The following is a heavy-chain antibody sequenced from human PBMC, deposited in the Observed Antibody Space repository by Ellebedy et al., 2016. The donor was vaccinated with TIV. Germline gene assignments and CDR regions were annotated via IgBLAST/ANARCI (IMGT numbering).Heavy chain of an antibody. V-gene: IGHV3-33*01. J-gene: IGHJ4*02. CDR3: ARGLGLRWSAFDY. CDR2: IWYDGSNK. Sequence: GESLKISCAASGFTFSSYGMHWVRQAPGKGLEWVAVIWYDGSNKYYADSVKGRFTISRDNSKNTLYLQMNRLRAEETAVYYCARGLGLRWSAFDYWGQGTLVTVSS. D-gene: IGHD4-23*01. CDR1: GFTFSSYG.